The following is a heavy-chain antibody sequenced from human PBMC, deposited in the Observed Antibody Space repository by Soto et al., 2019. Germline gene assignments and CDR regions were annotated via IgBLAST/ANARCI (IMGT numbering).Heavy chain of an antibody. Sequence: QVQLVQSGAEVKKPGASVKVSCKTSGYTFTTYGVSWVRQAPGQGLEWMGWISPYNGNTNYAQRLQGRVTLTTDTSPNTAYLELRSQRADDTALYYCAREDGYCSGGSCHAGGWLEPWGQGTLVAVPS. D-gene: IGHD2-15*01. J-gene: IGHJ5*02. V-gene: IGHV1-18*01. CDR1: GYTFTTYG. CDR2: ISPYNGNT. CDR3: AREDGYCSGGSCHAGGWLEP.